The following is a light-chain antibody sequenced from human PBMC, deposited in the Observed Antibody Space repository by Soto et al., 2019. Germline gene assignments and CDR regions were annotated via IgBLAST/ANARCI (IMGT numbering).Light chain of an antibody. V-gene: IGKV3-20*01. Sequence: EIVLTQSPGTLSLSPGERATLSCRASQSISNYLAWYQQRPGQSPRLLIYAASSSATGVPDRFSGGGSATDFTLTVSRLEPEDFAVYYCQQYGGSPRTFGQGTKLEIK. CDR3: QQYGGSPRT. J-gene: IGKJ2*01. CDR2: AAS. CDR1: QSISNY.